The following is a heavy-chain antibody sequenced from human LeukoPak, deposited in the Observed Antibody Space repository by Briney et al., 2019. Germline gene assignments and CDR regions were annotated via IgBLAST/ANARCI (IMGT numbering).Heavy chain of an antibody. CDR2: IKQDGSEK. J-gene: IGHJ6*04. Sequence: PGGSLRLSCAASGFTFSSYNLNWVRQAPGKGLEWVANIKQDGSEKYYVDSVKGRFTISRDNAKNSLYLQMNSLRAEDTAVYYCARMPRGPDVWGKGTTVTVSS. D-gene: IGHD2-2*01. CDR1: GFTFSSYN. CDR3: ARMPRGPDV. V-gene: IGHV3-7*01.